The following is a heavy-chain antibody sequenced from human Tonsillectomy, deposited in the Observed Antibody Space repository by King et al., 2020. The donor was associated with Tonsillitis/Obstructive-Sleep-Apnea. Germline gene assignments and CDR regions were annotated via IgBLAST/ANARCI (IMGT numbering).Heavy chain of an antibody. Sequence: VQLVESGGGLVKPGGSLRLSCAASGFTFSDYYMSWIRQAPGKGLEWVSYSSSSSSYTNYADSVKGRFTLSRNNAKNSLYLQMNSLGAEDTAVYYCARDRYYDFWSGYLFDYWGQGTLVPVSS. CDR1: GFTFSDYY. CDR2: SSSSSSYT. V-gene: IGHV3-11*05. J-gene: IGHJ4*02. D-gene: IGHD3-3*01. CDR3: ARDRYYDFWSGYLFDY.